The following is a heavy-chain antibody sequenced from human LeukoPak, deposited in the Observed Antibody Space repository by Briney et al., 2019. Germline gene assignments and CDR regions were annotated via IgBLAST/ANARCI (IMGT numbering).Heavy chain of an antibody. CDR3: ARQPDYGDQIFDY. CDR2: INESGST. Sequence: PSETLSLTCAVYGGPFSHYYWTWIRQPPGKGLEWIGEINESGSTNYDPSLKSRVTMSLDTSQKQFSLKLTSVTAADTALYYCARQPDYGDQIFDYWGQGILVTVSS. D-gene: IGHD4-17*01. J-gene: IGHJ4*02. V-gene: IGHV4-34*01. CDR1: GGPFSHYY.